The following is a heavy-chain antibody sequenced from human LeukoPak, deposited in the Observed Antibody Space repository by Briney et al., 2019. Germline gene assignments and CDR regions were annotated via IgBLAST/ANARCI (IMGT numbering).Heavy chain of an antibody. D-gene: IGHD1-26*01. Sequence: GGSLRLSCAASGFTFSDYNMNWVRQVPGKGLESVSYMSRSGDIIYYADSVKGRFTISRDNAKNSLYLQMNSLRAEDTAVYYCATLGSGSYTPANTWGQGTLVTVSS. J-gene: IGHJ5*02. CDR1: GFTFSDYN. CDR2: MSRSGDII. V-gene: IGHV3-21*05. CDR3: ATLGSGSYTPANT.